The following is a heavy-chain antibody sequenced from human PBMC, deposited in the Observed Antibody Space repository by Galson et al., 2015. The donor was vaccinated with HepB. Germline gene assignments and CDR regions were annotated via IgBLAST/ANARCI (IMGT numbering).Heavy chain of an antibody. CDR1: GFTFSSYW. CDR2: IKQDGSEK. V-gene: IGHV3-7*03. CDR3: ARDRAGYYDFWSGPGDWFDP. D-gene: IGHD3-3*01. J-gene: IGHJ5*02. Sequence: SLRLSCAASGFTFSSYWMSWVRQAPGKGLEWVANIKQDGSEKYYVDSVKGRFTISRDNAKNSLYLQMNSLRAEDTAVYYCARDRAGYYDFWSGPGDWFDPWGQGTLVTVSS.